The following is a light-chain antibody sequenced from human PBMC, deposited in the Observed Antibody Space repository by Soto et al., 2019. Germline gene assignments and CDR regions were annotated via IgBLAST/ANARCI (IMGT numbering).Light chain of an antibody. CDR2: WAS. V-gene: IGKV4-1*01. CDR1: QSVLYSSNNKNY. CDR3: QKYESTPPT. J-gene: IGKJ2*01. Sequence: DIVMTQSPDSLAVSLGERATINCKSSQSVLYSSNNKNYLAWYQQRPGQPPKLIIYWASTRESGVPDRFSGSGSGTDFTLTITSLQAEDVAVYYCQKYESTPPTFGQGTKLEIK.